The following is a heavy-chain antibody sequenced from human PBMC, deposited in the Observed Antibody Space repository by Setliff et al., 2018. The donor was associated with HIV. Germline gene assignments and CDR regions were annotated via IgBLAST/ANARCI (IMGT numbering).Heavy chain of an antibody. J-gene: IGHJ4*02. Sequence: SETLSLTCTVSGGSISSDSYYWSWIRQPAGKGLEWIGSVHYSGTTYYNPSLKSRVTISIDTSKNQFSLKLTFVTAADTSVYFCASRPPLSSGSGFAYWGQGALVTVSS. CDR2: VHYSGTT. CDR3: ASRPPLSSGSGFAY. V-gene: IGHV4-39*01. CDR1: GGSISSDSYY. D-gene: IGHD3-10*01.